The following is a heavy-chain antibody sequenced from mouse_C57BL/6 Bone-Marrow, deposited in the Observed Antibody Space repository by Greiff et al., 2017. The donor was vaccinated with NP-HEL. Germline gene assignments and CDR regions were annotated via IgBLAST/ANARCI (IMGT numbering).Heavy chain of an antibody. CDR1: GFTFSSYA. Sequence: EVHLVESGGGLVKPGGSLKLSCAASGFTFSSYAMSWVRQTPEKRLEWVATISDGGSYTYYPDNVKGRFTISRDNAKNNLYLQMSHLKSEDTAMYYCARGGLRYWGRGTTLTVSS. CDR3: ARGGLRY. J-gene: IGHJ2*01. CDR2: ISDGGSYT. V-gene: IGHV5-4*01.